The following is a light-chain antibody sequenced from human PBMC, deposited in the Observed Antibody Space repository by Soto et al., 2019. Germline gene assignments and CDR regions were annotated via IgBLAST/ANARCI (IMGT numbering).Light chain of an antibody. J-gene: IGKJ1*01. V-gene: IGKV3-20*01. Sequence: EIVLTQSPGTLSLSPGERATLSCRASQSVTSTYFAWYQQKPGQAPRLLIYGASSRATGIPDRFSGSGSGTDFTLTISRLEPEDFAVYYCQQYGSSFWTFGQGTKVDIK. CDR2: GAS. CDR1: QSVTSTY. CDR3: QQYGSSFWT.